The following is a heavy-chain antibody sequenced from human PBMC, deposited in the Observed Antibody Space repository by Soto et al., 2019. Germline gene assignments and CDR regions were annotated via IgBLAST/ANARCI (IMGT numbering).Heavy chain of an antibody. V-gene: IGHV1-69*02. J-gene: IGHJ3*02. CDR2: IIPILGIA. Sequence: QVQLVQSGAEVKKPGSSVKVSCKASGGTFSSYTISWVRQAPGQGLEWMGRIIPILGIANYAQKFQGRVTITADKSTSTAYMELSSLRSEDTAVYYCARGKDYDYVWGSYRANDAFDIWGQGTMVTVSS. CDR1: GGTFSSYT. D-gene: IGHD3-16*02. CDR3: ARGKDYDYVWGSYRANDAFDI.